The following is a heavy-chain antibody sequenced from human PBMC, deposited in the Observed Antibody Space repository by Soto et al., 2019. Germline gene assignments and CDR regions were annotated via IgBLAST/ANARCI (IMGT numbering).Heavy chain of an antibody. V-gene: IGHV3-53*01. CDR3: ARGLDTAKVGY. Sequence: EAQLVESGGGLIQPGGSLRLSCTASGFTVSNTHMTWVRQAPGRGPEWVSNIYPAGNTFYADSVKGRFTMSRDISKNTLYLQMNRLRAEDTAVYYCARGLDTAKVGYWGQGTLVTVSS. CDR2: IYPAGNT. J-gene: IGHJ4*02. CDR1: GFTVSNTH. D-gene: IGHD5-18*01.